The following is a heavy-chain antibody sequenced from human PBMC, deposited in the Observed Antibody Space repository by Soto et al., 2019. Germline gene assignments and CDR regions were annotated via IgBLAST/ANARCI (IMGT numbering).Heavy chain of an antibody. CDR2: IYHTVNT. J-gene: IGHJ3*02. V-gene: IGHV4-59*11. Sequence: SETLSLTCSVSGVSIGSHFWSWIRQAPGKGPELVGYIYHTVNTNYNPALKSRVTISMDTSENQLSLQLSSVTAADTAGYYSARLQYTVVTALDISGKGTRVTLS. CDR1: GVSIGSHF. CDR3: ARLQYTVVTALDI. D-gene: IGHD2-15*01.